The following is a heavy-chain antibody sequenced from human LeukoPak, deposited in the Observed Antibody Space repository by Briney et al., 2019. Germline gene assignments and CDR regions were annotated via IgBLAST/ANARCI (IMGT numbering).Heavy chain of an antibody. D-gene: IGHD1-26*01. J-gene: IGHJ4*02. CDR3: ARDVAVPRNRDSGSIGY. Sequence: GSSVKVSCKASGGTFSSYAISWVRQAPGQGLEWMGIINPSGGSTSYAQKFQGRVTMTRDTSTSTVYMELSSLRSEDTAVYYCARDVAVPRNRDSGSIGYWGQGTLVTVSS. CDR2: INPSGGST. V-gene: IGHV1-46*01. CDR1: GGTFSSYA.